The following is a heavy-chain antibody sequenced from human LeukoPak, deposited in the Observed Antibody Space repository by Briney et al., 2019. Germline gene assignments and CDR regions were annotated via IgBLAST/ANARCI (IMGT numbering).Heavy chain of an antibody. D-gene: IGHD2-2*01. J-gene: IGHJ6*03. CDR1: GFTFSSYS. Sequence: GGSLRLSCAASGFTFSSYSMNWVRQAPGKGLEWVSSISSSSSYIYYADSVKGRFTISRDNSKNTLYLQMNSLRAEDTAVYYCAKGPYCSSTSCYSPLDYYYYMDVWGKGTTVTISS. V-gene: IGHV3-21*01. CDR3: AKGPYCSSTSCYSPLDYYYYMDV. CDR2: ISSSSSYI.